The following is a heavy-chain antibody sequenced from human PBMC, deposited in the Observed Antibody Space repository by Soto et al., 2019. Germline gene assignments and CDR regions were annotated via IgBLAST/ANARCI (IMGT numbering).Heavy chain of an antibody. V-gene: IGHV3-33*01. Sequence: PGGSLRLSCAASGFTFGSYGMHWVRQAPGKGLEWVALVWYDGGNKYYADSVKGRFTISRDNSKNTLYLQMNSLRDEDTAVYYCVRAAGYSGNDYVYYYGMDVWGQGTTVTVSS. J-gene: IGHJ6*02. CDR3: VRAAGYSGNDYVYYYGMDV. D-gene: IGHD5-12*01. CDR1: GFTFGSYG. CDR2: VWYDGGNK.